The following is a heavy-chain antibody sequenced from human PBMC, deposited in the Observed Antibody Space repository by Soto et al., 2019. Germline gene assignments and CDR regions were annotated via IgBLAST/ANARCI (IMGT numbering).Heavy chain of an antibody. V-gene: IGHV4-30-4*01. Sequence: QVQLQESGPGLVKPSQTLSLTCTVSGGSISSGDYYWSWIRQPPGKGLEWIGYIYYSGSPHYTPSLKSRVTISVDTSKNQFSLKLSSVTAADTAVYYCARECATKLGRVFDYWGQGTLVTVSS. CDR3: ARECATKLGRVFDY. CDR2: IYYSGSP. J-gene: IGHJ4*02. D-gene: IGHD7-27*01. CDR1: GGSISSGDYY.